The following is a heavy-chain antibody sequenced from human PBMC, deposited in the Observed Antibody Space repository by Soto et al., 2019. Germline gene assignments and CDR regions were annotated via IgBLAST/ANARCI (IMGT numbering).Heavy chain of an antibody. J-gene: IGHJ4*02. Sequence: GPVKVSCKASGYTFTSYYMHWVRQAPGQGLEWMGMINPSGGSTSYAQKFQDRVTMTRDTSTSTVYMELSSLRSEDTAVYYCARSLTEPDYWGQGTLVTVSS. D-gene: IGHD1-1*01. CDR1: GYTFTSYY. CDR3: ARSLTEPDY. V-gene: IGHV1-46*01. CDR2: INPSGGST.